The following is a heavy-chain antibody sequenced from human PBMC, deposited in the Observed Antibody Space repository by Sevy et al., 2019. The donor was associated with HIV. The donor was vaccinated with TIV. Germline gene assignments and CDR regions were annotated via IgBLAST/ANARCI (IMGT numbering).Heavy chain of an antibody. CDR3: ARSIGEGPLRFLECLLPGDY. D-gene: IGHD3-3*01. CDR2: ISSSSDYK. J-gene: IGHJ4*02. Sequence: GGSLRLSCAASGFTFSAYNMIWVRRAPGKGLEWVSSISSSSDYKYYADSMKGRITISRDNAKKSLSLQMDSLRAEDTGVYYCARSIGEGPLRFLECLLPGDYWGQGTLVTVSS. CDR1: GFTFSAYN. V-gene: IGHV3-21*01.